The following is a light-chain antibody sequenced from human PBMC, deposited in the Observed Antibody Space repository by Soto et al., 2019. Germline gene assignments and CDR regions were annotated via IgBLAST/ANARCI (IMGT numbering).Light chain of an antibody. CDR3: QQYCSSPPNT. CDR1: QSVSSSY. CDR2: GAS. J-gene: IGKJ5*01. Sequence: ELGLTQSPGTLSLSPGERATLSFRASQSVSSSYLAWYQQKPGQAPRLLIYGASSRATGIPDRCSGSGSGTDFTLTNSRLEPDDFAVYYCQQYCSSPPNTCGQGTRLVIK. V-gene: IGKV3-20*01.